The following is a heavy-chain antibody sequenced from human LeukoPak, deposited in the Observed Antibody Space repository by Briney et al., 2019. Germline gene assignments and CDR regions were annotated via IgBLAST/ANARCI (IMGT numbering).Heavy chain of an antibody. V-gene: IGHV1-69*04. CDR2: IIPILGIA. CDR3: ARDTERNAFDI. Sequence: SVKVSCKASVGTFSSYAISWVRQAPGQGLEWMVRIIPILGIANYAQKFQGRVTITADKSTSTAYMELSSLRSEDTAVYYCARDTERNAFDIWGQGTMVTVSS. CDR1: VGTFSSYA. J-gene: IGHJ3*02. D-gene: IGHD4-17*01.